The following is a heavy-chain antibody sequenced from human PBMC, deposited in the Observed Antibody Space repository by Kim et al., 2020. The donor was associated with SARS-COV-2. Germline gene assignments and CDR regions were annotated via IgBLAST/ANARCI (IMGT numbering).Heavy chain of an antibody. Sequence: ASVKVSCKASGYTFTSYDINWVRQATGQGLEWMGWMNPISGNTGYAQKFQGRVTMTRNTSISTAYMELSSLRSEDTAVYYCARGGYSGYNFDYWGQGTLVTVSS. V-gene: IGHV1-8*01. CDR2: MNPISGNT. D-gene: IGHD5-12*01. CDR1: GYTFTSYD. J-gene: IGHJ4*02. CDR3: ARGGYSGYNFDY.